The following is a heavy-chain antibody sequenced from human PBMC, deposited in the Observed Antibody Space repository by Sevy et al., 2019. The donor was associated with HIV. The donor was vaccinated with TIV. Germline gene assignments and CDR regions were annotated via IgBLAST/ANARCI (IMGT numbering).Heavy chain of an antibody. CDR1: GFTFNNYA. CDR2: ISGSGSYT. J-gene: IGHJ4*02. D-gene: IGHD3-10*02. Sequence: GGSPRLSCAASGFTFNNYAMNWVRQAPGKGLEWVSVISGSGSYTYYADSVKGRFTISRDTSKNTLYLQMNSLRAEDTAVYYCAKEKEMSMYYFHSWGQGTLVTVSS. CDR3: AKEKEMSMYYFHS. V-gene: IGHV3-23*01.